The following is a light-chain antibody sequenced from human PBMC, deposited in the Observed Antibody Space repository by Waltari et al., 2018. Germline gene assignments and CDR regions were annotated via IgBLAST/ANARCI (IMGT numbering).Light chain of an antibody. V-gene: IGLV3-19*01. CDR1: SLRNYY. J-gene: IGLJ2*01. CDR3: NSRDSSGNHLGV. CDR2: GQN. Sequence: SSELTQDPAVSVALGQTVRITCQGDSLRNYYASWYQQKPGQAPVLVIYGQNNRPSGIPDRFSGSSSGNTASLTITGAQAEDEADYYCNSRDSSGNHLGVFGGGTKLTVL.